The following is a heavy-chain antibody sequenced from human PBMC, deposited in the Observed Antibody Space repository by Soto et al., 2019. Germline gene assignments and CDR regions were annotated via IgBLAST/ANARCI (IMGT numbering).Heavy chain of an antibody. D-gene: IGHD2-15*01. CDR3: TTDTGVVVVVDGVNSPFDY. Sequence: EVQLVESGGGLVKPGGSLRLSCGASGFTFNDAWMNWVRQAPGKGLEWVGHIKSKTDGETTEYAAPVKGRFTISRDDSKNTLYLQMNSLKTEDTAVYYCTTDTGVVVVVDGVNSPFDYWGQGTLVTVSS. CDR2: IKSKTDGETT. V-gene: IGHV3-15*07. J-gene: IGHJ4*02. CDR1: GFTFNDAW.